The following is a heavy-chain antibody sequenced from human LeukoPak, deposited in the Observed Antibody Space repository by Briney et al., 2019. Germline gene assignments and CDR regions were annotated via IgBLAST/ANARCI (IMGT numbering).Heavy chain of an antibody. D-gene: IGHD6-13*01. J-gene: IGHJ6*03. V-gene: IGHV3-7*01. CDR3: ARLKQQLVRLLSRDTTYYYYYYMDV. CDR1: GFTFSSYG. CDR2: IKQDGSEK. Sequence: GGSLRLSCAASGFTFSSYGMSWVRQAPGKGLEWVANIKQDGSEKYYVDSVKGRFTISRDNAKNTLYLQMNSLRAEDTAVYYCARLKQQLVRLLSRDTTYYYYYYMDVWGKGTTVTVSS.